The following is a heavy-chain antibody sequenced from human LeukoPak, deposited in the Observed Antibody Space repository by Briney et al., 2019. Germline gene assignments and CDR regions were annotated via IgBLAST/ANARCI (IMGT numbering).Heavy chain of an antibody. J-gene: IGHJ4*02. Sequence: PGGSLRLSCAASGFTFSSYAMSWVRQAPGKGLEWVSAISGSGGSTYYADSVKGRFTISRDNSKNTLYLQMNSLRAEDTAVYYCARDPADYSNLFDYWGQGTLVTVSS. CDR3: ARDPADYSNLFDY. CDR2: ISGSGGST. V-gene: IGHV3-23*01. CDR1: GFTFSSYA. D-gene: IGHD4-11*01.